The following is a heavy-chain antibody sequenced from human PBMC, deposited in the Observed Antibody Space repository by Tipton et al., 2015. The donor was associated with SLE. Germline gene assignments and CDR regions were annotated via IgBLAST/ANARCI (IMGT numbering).Heavy chain of an antibody. CDR1: GGSITSHY. D-gene: IGHD3-3*01. CDR2: VSYTGSA. Sequence: TLSLTCTVSGGSITSHYWTWIRQSPGKEFEWLAYVSYTGSATYNPSLRSRVSISLDTSENQFSLKVTSVTAADTAVYYCARPSAYYRVFDLWGQGTQVTVSS. J-gene: IGHJ4*02. V-gene: IGHV4-59*08. CDR3: ARPSAYYRVFDL.